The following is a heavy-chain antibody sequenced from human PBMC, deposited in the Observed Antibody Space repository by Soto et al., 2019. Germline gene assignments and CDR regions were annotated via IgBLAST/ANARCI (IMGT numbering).Heavy chain of an antibody. V-gene: IGHV4-34*01. CDR1: GGSFSGYY. CDR2: INHSGST. D-gene: IGHD1-26*01. CDR3: ARGEWAEDQGRYYYYGMDV. Sequence: SETLSLTCAVYGGSFSGYYWSWIRQPPGKGLEWIGEINHSGSTNYNPSLKSRVTISVDTSKNQFSLKLSSVTAADTAVYYCARGEWAEDQGRYYYYGMDVWGQGTTVTVSS. J-gene: IGHJ6*02.